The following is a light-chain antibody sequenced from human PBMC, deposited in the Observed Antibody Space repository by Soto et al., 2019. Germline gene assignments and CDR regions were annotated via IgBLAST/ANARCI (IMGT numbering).Light chain of an antibody. V-gene: IGLV2-8*01. CDR1: STDVGGYNY. Sequence: QSALTQPPSASGSPGQSVTISCTGTSTDVGGYNYVSWYQQHPGKAPKLLLYEVTKRPSGVPDRFSGSKSGNTASLTVSGLQAEDEADYYCSSYAGTYAHWVFGGGTKLTVL. J-gene: IGLJ3*02. CDR2: EVT. CDR3: SSYAGTYAHWV.